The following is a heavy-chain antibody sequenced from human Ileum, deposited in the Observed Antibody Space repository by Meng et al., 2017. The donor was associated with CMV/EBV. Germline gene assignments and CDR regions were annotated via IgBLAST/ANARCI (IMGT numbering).Heavy chain of an antibody. CDR1: GGSLTSYY. Sequence: LRLRRSGPRLLQPSETLSLTCTVTGGSLTSYYWTWIRQPAGKGLEWIGRIHPTGTTDDNPSLRSRVSMSLDKSKNQFSLKLTSVTAADTAVYYCARAAARGVPVDLWGQGTLVTVSS. V-gene: IGHV4-4*07. CDR2: IHPTGTT. D-gene: IGHD3-10*01. CDR3: ARAAARGVPVDL. J-gene: IGHJ5*02.